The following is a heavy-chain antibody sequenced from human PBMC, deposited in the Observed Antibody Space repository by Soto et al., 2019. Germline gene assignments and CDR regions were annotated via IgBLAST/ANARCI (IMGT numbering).Heavy chain of an antibody. V-gene: IGHV3-23*01. Sequence: EVQLLESGGDLVQPGGSLRLSCVASGFTFSDYVMSCVSKVPGKGLEWVSSISDGGERTDYRDSVRGRFTISRDNARFTLHLKMNSLRVDDTAIYFCARDRSTDFGLDVWCQGTTVTVSS. J-gene: IGHJ6*02. D-gene: IGHD3-3*01. CDR3: ARDRSTDFGLDV. CDR1: GFTFSDYV. CDR2: ISDGGERT.